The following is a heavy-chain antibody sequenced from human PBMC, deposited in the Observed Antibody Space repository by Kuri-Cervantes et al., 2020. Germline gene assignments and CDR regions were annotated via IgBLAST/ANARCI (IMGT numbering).Heavy chain of an antibody. CDR3: AKDSSYSSGWWLFDY. Sequence: LSLTCAASGFTFSSYGMHWVRQAPGKGLEWVAVISYDGSNKYYADSVKGRFTISRDNSKNTLYLQMNSLRAEDTAVYYCAKDSSYSSGWWLFDYWGQGTLVTVSS. J-gene: IGHJ4*02. V-gene: IGHV3-30*18. CDR1: GFTFSSYG. CDR2: ISYDGSNK. D-gene: IGHD6-19*01.